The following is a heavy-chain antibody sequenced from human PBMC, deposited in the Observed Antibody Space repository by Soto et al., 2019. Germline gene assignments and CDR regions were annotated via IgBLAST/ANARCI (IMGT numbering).Heavy chain of an antibody. CDR1: GYTFTSYD. J-gene: IGHJ4*02. CDR3: YAPSGGGSSPPFDY. D-gene: IGHD6-6*01. CDR2: MNPNSGNT. Sequence: QVQLVQSGAEVKKPGASVKVSCKASGYTFTSYDINWVRQATGQGLEWMGWMNPNSGNTGYAQKFQGRVTITTNTSSSAAYMELSSLTAEDTAVYYCYAPSGGGSSPPFDYWAQGPLFTVSS. V-gene: IGHV1-8*01.